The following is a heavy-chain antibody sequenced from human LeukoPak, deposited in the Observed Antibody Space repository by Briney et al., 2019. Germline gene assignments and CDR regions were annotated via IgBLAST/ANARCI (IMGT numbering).Heavy chain of an antibody. CDR2: IYSGGST. CDR3: TRDMATIDRFGYYYYYYMDV. J-gene: IGHJ6*03. D-gene: IGHD5-24*01. Sequence: GGSLRLSCAASGYSVSIDYMRGVRQAPGKGREWVAGIYSGGSTYYVDSVKGLFTISIDNSKNTLYLQMNSLRSWDTAVEDGTRDMATIDRFGYYYYYYMDVWGKGTTVTVSS. CDR1: GYSVSIDY. V-gene: IGHV3-53*01.